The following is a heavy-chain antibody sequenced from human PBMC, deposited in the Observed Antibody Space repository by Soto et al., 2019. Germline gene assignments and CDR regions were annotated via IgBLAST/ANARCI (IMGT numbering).Heavy chain of an antibody. CDR1: GFTVSSDY. CDR3: ARDNGYYSSSWYINYYYYGMDV. J-gene: IGHJ6*02. Sequence: PGGSLRLSCAASGFTVSSDYMSWVRQAPGKGLEWVSLIYSGGNTYYADSVKGRFTISRDNFKNTVYLQMNSLRVEDTAVYYCARDNGYYSSSWYINYYYYGMDVWGQGTTVTVSS. V-gene: IGHV3-66*01. CDR2: IYSGGNT. D-gene: IGHD6-13*01.